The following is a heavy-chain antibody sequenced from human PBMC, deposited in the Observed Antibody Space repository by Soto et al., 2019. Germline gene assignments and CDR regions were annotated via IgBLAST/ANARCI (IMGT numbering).Heavy chain of an antibody. CDR3: ARHNAGTTLLDY. CDR1: GGSISSSSYY. CDR2: IYYSGST. D-gene: IGHD1-1*01. J-gene: IGHJ4*02. Sequence: SETLSLTCTVSGGSISSSSYYWGWIRQPPGKGLEWIGSIYYSGSTYYNPSLKSRVTISVDTSKNQFSLKLSSVTAADTAVYYCARHNAGTTLLDYWGQGTLVTVSS. V-gene: IGHV4-39*01.